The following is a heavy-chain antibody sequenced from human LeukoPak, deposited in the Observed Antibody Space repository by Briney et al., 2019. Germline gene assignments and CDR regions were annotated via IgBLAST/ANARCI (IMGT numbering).Heavy chain of an antibody. V-gene: IGHV4-34*01. CDR3: AGSNCSGGSCYRLLNWFDP. D-gene: IGHD2-15*01. Sequence: SETLSLTCAVYGGSFSGYYWSWIRQPPGKGLEWIGEINHSGSTNYNPSLKSRVTISVDTSKNQFSLKLSSVTAADTAVYYCAGSNCSGGSCYRLLNWFDPWGQGTLVTVSS. CDR2: INHSGST. CDR1: GGSFSGYY. J-gene: IGHJ5*02.